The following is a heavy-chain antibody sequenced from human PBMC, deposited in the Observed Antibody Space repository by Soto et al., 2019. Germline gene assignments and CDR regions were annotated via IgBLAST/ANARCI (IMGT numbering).Heavy chain of an antibody. CDR2: TFSGGNT. J-gene: IGHJ6*02. CDR3: ARRPPSAIQGWAFGMDV. CDR1: GFSISSNY. D-gene: IGHD2-21*01. Sequence: ELQLVETGGGLIQTGGSLRLSCAASGFSISSNYIAWVRQPPGKGLEWVSTTFSGGNTEYAASVKGRCSISRDNYKNTLYLQMDYLRVEDTAVYYCARRPPSAIQGWAFGMDVWGHGTTVSVSS. V-gene: IGHV3-53*02.